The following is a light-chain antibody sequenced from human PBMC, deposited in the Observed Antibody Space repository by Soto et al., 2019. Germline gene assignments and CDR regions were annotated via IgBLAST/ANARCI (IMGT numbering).Light chain of an antibody. CDR2: DAS. J-gene: IGKJ5*01. Sequence: EMVLTQSPATLSLSPGERATLSFRASQSVSSYLAWYQHKPGQAPMLLIYDASNRATGIPARFSGSGSGADFTLTISSLAPEDFAVYYCQQRTDWPPAVNLGQGTRLEIK. V-gene: IGKV3-11*01. CDR1: QSVSSY. CDR3: QQRTDWPPAVN.